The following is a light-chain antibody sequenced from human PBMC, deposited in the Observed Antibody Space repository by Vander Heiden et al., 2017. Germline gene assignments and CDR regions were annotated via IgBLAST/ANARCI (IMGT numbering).Light chain of an antibody. J-gene: IGLJ2*01. Sequence: QSVLTQPPSASGTPGQRVTISCSGHSSHIGSNPVNWYQQLPGTAPKLLIYSNSQRPSGVPDRFSGSRSGTSASLAIRGPQSDDEADYYCAAWDDSLNVVVFGGGTKVTVL. V-gene: IGLV1-44*01. CDR3: AAWDDSLNVVV. CDR2: SNS. CDR1: SSHIGSNP.